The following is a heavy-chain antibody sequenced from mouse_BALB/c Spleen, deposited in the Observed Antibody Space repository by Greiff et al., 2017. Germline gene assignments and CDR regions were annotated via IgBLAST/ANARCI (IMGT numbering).Heavy chain of an antibody. CDR2: IYPYNGGT. CDR1: GYTFTDYN. J-gene: IGHJ2*01. Sequence: EVQRVESGPELVKPGASVKISCKASGYTFTDYNMHWVKQSHGKSLEWIGYIYPYNGGTGYNQKFKSKATLTVDNSSSTAYMELRSLTSEDSAVYYCAREDYDYYFDYWGQGTTLTVSS. CDR3: AREDYDYYFDY. V-gene: IGHV1S29*02. D-gene: IGHD2-4*01.